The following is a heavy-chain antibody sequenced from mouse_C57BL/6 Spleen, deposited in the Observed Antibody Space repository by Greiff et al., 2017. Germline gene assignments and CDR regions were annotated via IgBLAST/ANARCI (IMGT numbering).Heavy chain of an antibody. CDR2: IYPGDGDT. Sequence: QVQLQQSGAELVKPGASVKISCKASGYAFSSYWMNWVKQRPGKGLEWIGQIYPGDGDTNYNGKFKGKATLTADKSSSTAYMQLSSLTSEDSAVYFCARGTTVGRFDYWGQGTTLTVSS. D-gene: IGHD1-1*01. J-gene: IGHJ2*01. V-gene: IGHV1-80*01. CDR3: ARGTTVGRFDY. CDR1: GYAFSSYW.